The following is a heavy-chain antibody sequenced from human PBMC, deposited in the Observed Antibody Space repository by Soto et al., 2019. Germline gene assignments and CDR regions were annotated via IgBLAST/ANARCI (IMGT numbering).Heavy chain of an antibody. CDR2: VYYSGSA. J-gene: IGHJ4*02. Sequence: PSETLSLTCPVSGGSIGSDRDYWGWIRRPPGKGLEWIANVYYSGSAYYNPSLKSRVTISVDTSRSQFSLKLRSLTAADTAVYYCATSRGALFDNWGRGTLVTVSS. CDR1: GGSIGSDRDY. D-gene: IGHD2-15*01. CDR3: ATSRGALFDN. V-gene: IGHV4-39*01.